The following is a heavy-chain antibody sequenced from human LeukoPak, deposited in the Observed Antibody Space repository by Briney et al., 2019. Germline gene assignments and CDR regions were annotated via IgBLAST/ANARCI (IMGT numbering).Heavy chain of an antibody. CDR3: ARSLTSRITIFGGVSGNWFDP. J-gene: IGHJ5*02. D-gene: IGHD3-3*01. V-gene: IGHV4-59*01. Sequence: SETLSLTCTVSGGSISSYYWSWIRHPPGKGLEWIGYTYYSGRTNYNPSLKSRVTISVDTSKNQFSLKLSSVTAADTAVYYCARSLTSRITIFGGVSGNWFDPWGQGTLVTVSS. CDR2: TYYSGRT. CDR1: GGSISSYY.